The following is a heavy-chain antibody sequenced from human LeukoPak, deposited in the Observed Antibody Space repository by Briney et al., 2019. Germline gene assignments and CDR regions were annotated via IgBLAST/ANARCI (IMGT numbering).Heavy chain of an antibody. J-gene: IGHJ4*02. CDR1: GGSFSGYY. Sequence: PSETLSLTCAVYGGSFSGYYWSWIRQPPGKGLEWIGEINHSGSTNYNPSLKSRVTISVDTSKNQFSLKLSSVTAADTAVYYCARHGVAGTPYYFDYWGQGTLVTVSS. V-gene: IGHV4-34*01. D-gene: IGHD6-19*01. CDR3: ARHGVAGTPYYFDY. CDR2: INHSGST.